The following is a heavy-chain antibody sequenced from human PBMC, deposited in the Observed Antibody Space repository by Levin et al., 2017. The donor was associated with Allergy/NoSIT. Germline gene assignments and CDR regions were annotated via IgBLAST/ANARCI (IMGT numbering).Heavy chain of an antibody. CDR2: ISYEGSNK. CDR3: ARELGSTDDY. V-gene: IGHV3-30-3*01. D-gene: IGHD4-17*01. J-gene: IGHJ4*02. Sequence: GSLRLSCTASGFTFSSYPMHWVRQAPGKGLEWVAVISYEGSNKYYADSVKGRFTISRDDSKSTLYLQMNSLRGEDTAVYYCARELGSTDDYWGQGTLVTVSS. CDR1: GFTFSSYP.